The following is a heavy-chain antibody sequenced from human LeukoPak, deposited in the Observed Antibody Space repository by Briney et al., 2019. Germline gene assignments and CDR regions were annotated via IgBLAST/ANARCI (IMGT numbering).Heavy chain of an antibody. J-gene: IGHJ4*02. V-gene: IGHV3-21*01. D-gene: IGHD3-3*01. CDR3: ARGPSILRFLEWLLPRIDY. CDR2: ISSSSSYI. CDR1: GFTFSNYS. Sequence: GGSLRLSCAASGFTFSNYSMNWVRQAPGKGLEWVSSISSSSSYIYYADSVKGRFTISRDNAKNSLYLQMNSLRAEDTAVYYCARGPSILRFLEWLLPRIDYWGQGTLVTVSS.